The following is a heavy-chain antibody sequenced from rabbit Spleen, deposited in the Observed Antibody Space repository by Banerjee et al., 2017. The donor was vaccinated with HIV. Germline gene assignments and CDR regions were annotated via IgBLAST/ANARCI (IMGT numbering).Heavy chain of an antibody. V-gene: IGHV1S40*01. CDR2: IYADRSGST. Sequence: QSLEESGGGLVQPEGSLALTCKASGFSFSSSDYMCWVRQAPGKGLECIACIYADRSGSTYYANWAKGRFTISRTSSTTVTLEMTSLTSADTATYFCARGSAAMTMVIIGFYLNLWGPGTLVTVS. CDR3: ARGSAAMTMVIIGFYLNL. D-gene: IGHD2-1*01. J-gene: IGHJ4*01. CDR1: GFSFSSSDY.